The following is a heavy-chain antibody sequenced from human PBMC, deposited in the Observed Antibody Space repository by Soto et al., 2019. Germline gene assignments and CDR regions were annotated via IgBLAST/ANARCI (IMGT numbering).Heavy chain of an antibody. J-gene: IGHJ6*02. CDR2: ISYDGSNK. V-gene: IGHV3-30-3*01. Sequence: GGSLRLSCAASGFTFSSYAMHWVRQAPGKGLEWVAVISYDGSNKYYADSVKGRFTISRDNSKNTLYLQMNSLRAEDTAVYYCAREGGTAMVLYYYYYYGMDVWGQGTTVTVSS. CDR3: AREGGTAMVLYYYYYYGMDV. CDR1: GFTFSSYA. D-gene: IGHD5-18*01.